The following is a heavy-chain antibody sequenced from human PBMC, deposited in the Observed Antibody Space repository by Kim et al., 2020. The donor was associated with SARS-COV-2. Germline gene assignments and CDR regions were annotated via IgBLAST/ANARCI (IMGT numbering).Heavy chain of an antibody. D-gene: IGHD6-6*01. V-gene: IGHV3-49*02. Sequence: YAASVKGRFTISRDDSKSIAYLQMNSLKTEDTAVYYCTSSIGYSSSFGLYWGQGTLVTVSS. J-gene: IGHJ4*02. CDR3: TSSIGYSSSFGLY.